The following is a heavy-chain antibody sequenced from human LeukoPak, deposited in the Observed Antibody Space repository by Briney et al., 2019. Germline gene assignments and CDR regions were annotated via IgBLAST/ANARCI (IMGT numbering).Heavy chain of an antibody. J-gene: IGHJ6*03. V-gene: IGHV3-23*01. CDR1: GFTFSSYA. Sequence: GGSLRLSCAASGFTFSSYAMSWVRQPPGKGLEWVSAISASGGNTYYADSVKGRFTISRDNSKNTLYLQMNSLRAEDTAVYYCAKNSPSSGTYYYYYYMDVWGKGTTVTVFS. CDR3: AKNSPSSGTYYYYYYMDV. CDR2: ISASGGNT. D-gene: IGHD1-26*01.